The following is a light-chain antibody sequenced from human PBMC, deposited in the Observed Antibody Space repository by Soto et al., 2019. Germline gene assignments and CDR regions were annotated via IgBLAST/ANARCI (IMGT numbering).Light chain of an antibody. J-gene: IGLJ1*01. V-gene: IGLV2-14*01. CDR3: SSYTSSSTLGV. CDR2: DVS. Sequence: QSALTQPASVSGSPGQSITISCTGTGSAVGGYKYVSWYQQHPGKAPKLMIYDVSNRPSGVSNRFSGSKSGNTASLTISGLQAEDEADYYCSSYTSSSTLGVFGTGTKVTVL. CDR1: GSAVGGYKY.